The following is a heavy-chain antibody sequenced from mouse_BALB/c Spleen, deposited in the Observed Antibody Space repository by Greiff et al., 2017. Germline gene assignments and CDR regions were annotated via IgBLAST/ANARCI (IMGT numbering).Heavy chain of an antibody. Sequence: DVKLVESGGGLVKPGGSLKLSCAASGFAFSSYDMSWVRQTPEKRLEWVAYISSGGGSTYYPDTVKGRFTISRDNAKNTLYLQMSSLKSEDTAMYYCARHEAMDYWGQGTSVTVSS. CDR2: ISSGGGST. V-gene: IGHV5-12-1*01. CDR1: GFAFSSYD. J-gene: IGHJ4*01. CDR3: ARHEAMDY.